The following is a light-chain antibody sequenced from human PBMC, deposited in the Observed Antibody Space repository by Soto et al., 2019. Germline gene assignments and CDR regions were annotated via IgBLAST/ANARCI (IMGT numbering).Light chain of an antibody. Sequence: EIVMTRSPATLSVSPGERATLSCSASQSVSSSHLAWYQQKPGQAPRLLIYSASSRATGIPDRFSGSGSGTDFTLTISRLEPEDFAVYYCQRYGGFGQGTKVDIK. CDR1: QSVSSSH. J-gene: IGKJ1*01. CDR2: SAS. V-gene: IGKV3-20*01. CDR3: QRYGG.